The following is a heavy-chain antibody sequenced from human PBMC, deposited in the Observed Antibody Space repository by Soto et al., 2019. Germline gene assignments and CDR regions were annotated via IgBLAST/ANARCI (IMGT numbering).Heavy chain of an antibody. CDR1: GDSVSSNSAA. J-gene: IGHJ6*02. CDR3: ARDSPDYYDSSGYSSSRGYYYGMDV. D-gene: IGHD3-22*01. V-gene: IGHV6-1*01. Sequence: PSQTLSLTCAISGDSVSSNSAAWNWIRQSPSRGLEWLGRTYYRSKWYNDYAVSVKSRITINPDTSKNQFSLQLNSVTPEDTAVYYCARDSPDYYDSSGYSSSRGYYYGMDVWGQGTTVTVSS. CDR2: TYYRSKWYN.